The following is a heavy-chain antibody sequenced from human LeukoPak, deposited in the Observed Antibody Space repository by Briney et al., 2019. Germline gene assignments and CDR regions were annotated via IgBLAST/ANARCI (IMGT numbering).Heavy chain of an antibody. CDR2: IWSDTTNK. J-gene: IGHJ4*02. Sequence: GGSLRLSCAASGFTFSSYAMHWVRQAPGKGLEWVAVIWSDTTNKYYADSVKGRFTISRDNSKNALYLQMSSLRTEDTAMYYCARDRLTTVTTFHFDYWGQGTLVTVSS. CDR1: GFTFSSYA. D-gene: IGHD4-17*01. V-gene: IGHV3-33*01. CDR3: ARDRLTTVTTFHFDY.